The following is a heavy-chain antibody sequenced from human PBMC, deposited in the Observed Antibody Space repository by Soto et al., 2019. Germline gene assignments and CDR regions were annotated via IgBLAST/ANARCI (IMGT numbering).Heavy chain of an antibody. CDR1: GYNFATYW. V-gene: IGHV5-51*01. Sequence: GESLKISCKGSGYNFATYWIGWVRQMPGIGLEWMAIIYPGDSDTRYSPSFQGQVTISADQSISTAYLQWSSLEASDIAMYYCARRDSSGYYDYWGQGTLVTVSS. CDR3: ARRDSSGYYDY. CDR2: IYPGDSDT. D-gene: IGHD3-22*01. J-gene: IGHJ4*02.